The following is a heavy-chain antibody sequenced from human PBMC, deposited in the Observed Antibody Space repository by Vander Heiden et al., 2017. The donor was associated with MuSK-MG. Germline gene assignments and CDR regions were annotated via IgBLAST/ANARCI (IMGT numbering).Heavy chain of an antibody. Sequence: QVQLQQWGAGLLKPSETLSLTCAVYGGSFSGYYWSWIRQPPGKGLEWIGEINHSGSTNYNPSLKSRVTISVDTSKNQFSLKLSSVTAADTAVYYCARAASSGWTWVYFDYWGQGTLVTVSS. CDR2: INHSGST. V-gene: IGHV4-34*01. J-gene: IGHJ4*02. CDR1: GGSFSGYY. D-gene: IGHD6-19*01. CDR3: ARAASSGWTWVYFDY.